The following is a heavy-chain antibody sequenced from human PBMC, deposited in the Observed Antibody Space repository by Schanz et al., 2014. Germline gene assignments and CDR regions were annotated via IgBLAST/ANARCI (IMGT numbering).Heavy chain of an antibody. D-gene: IGHD6-13*01. CDR1: GFTFSDYY. Sequence: QVQLVESGGGLVKPGGSLRLSCAASGFTFSDYYMSWIRQAPGKGLEWVSYISGTTTYTNYADSVKGRFTISRDNAKNSLYLQMNSLRAEDTAVYYCAREQIMAAAGLVDYWGHGDLPGDIWGQGTMVTVSS. J-gene: IGHJ3*02. CDR3: AREQIMAAAGLVDYWGHGDLPGDI. CDR2: ISGTTTYT. V-gene: IGHV3-11*05.